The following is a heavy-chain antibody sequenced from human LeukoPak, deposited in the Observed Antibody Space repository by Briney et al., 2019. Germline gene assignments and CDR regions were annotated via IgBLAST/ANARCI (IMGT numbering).Heavy chain of an antibody. CDR3: ARFLAGSSWHDAFDI. Sequence: GGSLRLSCAASGFTFSGYVMTWVRQAPGKGLECVSSITFSSSHIYYADSVKGRFTISRDNAKNSLYLQMNSLRAEDTAVYYCARFLAGSSWHDAFDIWGQGTMVTVSS. V-gene: IGHV3-21*01. CDR2: ITFSSSHI. CDR1: GFTFSGYV. D-gene: IGHD6-13*01. J-gene: IGHJ3*02.